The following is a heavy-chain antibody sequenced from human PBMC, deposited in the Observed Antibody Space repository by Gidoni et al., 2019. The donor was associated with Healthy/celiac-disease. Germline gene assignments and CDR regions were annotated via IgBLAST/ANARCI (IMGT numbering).Heavy chain of an antibody. CDR2: FYTSGST. CDR1: GGPISRGSYY. Sequence: QVQLQESGPGLVKPSQTLSLTCTFSGGPISRGSYYWSWIRQPAGKGLEWIGRFYTSGSTNYNPFLKSQVTISVDTSKNQFSLKLSSVTAADTAVYYCARGITMVRGVLNWFDPWGQGTLVTVSS. J-gene: IGHJ5*02. CDR3: ARGITMVRGVLNWFDP. V-gene: IGHV4-61*02. D-gene: IGHD3-10*01.